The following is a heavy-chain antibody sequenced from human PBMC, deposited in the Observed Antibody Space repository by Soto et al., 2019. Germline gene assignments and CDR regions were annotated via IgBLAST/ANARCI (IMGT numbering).Heavy chain of an antibody. J-gene: IGHJ4*02. CDR3: ASLTRGSYYDY. D-gene: IGHD3-10*01. Sequence: SETLSLTCTVSGGSLSSSSYYWGWIRQPPGKGLEWIGSIYYSGSTYYNPSLKSRVTISVDTSKNQFSLKLSSVTAADTAVYYCASLTRGSYYDYWGQGALVTVSS. CDR2: IYYSGST. CDR1: GGSLSSSSYY. V-gene: IGHV4-39*01.